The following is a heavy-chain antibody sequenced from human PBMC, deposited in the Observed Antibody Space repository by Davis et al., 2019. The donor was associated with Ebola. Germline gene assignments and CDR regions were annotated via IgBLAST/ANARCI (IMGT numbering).Heavy chain of an antibody. CDR3: ARDAHMVALGLDS. D-gene: IGHD2-15*01. CDR1: GFTFSDFA. V-gene: IGHV3-30*04. J-gene: IGHJ4*02. CDR2: ISYDGTKA. Sequence: GESLKISCVVSGFTFSDFAVHWVRQAPGKGLEWVAIISYDGTKAFYGDSVKGRFTISRDGSKNTVYLQMDSLRPDDTAVYYCARDAHMVALGLDSWGQGTLVTVSS.